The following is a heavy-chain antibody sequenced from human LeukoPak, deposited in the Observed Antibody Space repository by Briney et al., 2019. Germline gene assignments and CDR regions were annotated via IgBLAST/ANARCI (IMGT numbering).Heavy chain of an antibody. Sequence: SETLSLTCTVSGGSISSYYWSWIRQPARKGLEWIGRIYTSGSTNYNPSLKSRVTMSVDTSKNQFSLKLSSVTAADTAVYYCARDLGQYYDFWSGYYSHYYYYMDVWGKGTTVTVSS. J-gene: IGHJ6*03. CDR3: ARDLGQYYDFWSGYYSHYYYYMDV. CDR2: IYTSGST. V-gene: IGHV4-4*07. D-gene: IGHD3-3*01. CDR1: GGSISSYY.